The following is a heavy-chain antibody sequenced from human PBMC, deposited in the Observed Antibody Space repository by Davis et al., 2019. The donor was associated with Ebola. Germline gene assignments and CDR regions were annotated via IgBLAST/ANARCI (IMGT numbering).Heavy chain of an antibody. Sequence: PGGSLRLSCAASGFTFSSYSMNWVRQAPGKGLEWVSYISSSSSTIYYADSVKGRFTISRDNAKNSLYLQMNSLRAEDMAVYYCARGGYSHAYDYWGQGTLVTVSS. CDR1: GFTFSSYS. CDR3: ARGGYSHAYDY. D-gene: IGHD5-18*01. CDR2: ISSSSSTI. V-gene: IGHV3-48*01. J-gene: IGHJ4*02.